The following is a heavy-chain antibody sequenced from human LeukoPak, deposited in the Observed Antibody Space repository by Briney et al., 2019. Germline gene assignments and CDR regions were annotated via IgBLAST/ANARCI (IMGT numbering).Heavy chain of an antibody. CDR1: GFTFSSYE. CDR2: ISSSGSTI. V-gene: IGHV3-48*03. CDR3: ARETPLYYDILTGYDAFDI. Sequence: PGGSLRLSCAASGFTFSSYEMTWVRQAPGKGLEWVSYISSSGSTIYYADSVKGRFTISRDNAKNSLYLQMNSLRAEDTAVYYCARETPLYYDILTGYDAFDIWGQGTMVTVSS. D-gene: IGHD3-9*01. J-gene: IGHJ3*02.